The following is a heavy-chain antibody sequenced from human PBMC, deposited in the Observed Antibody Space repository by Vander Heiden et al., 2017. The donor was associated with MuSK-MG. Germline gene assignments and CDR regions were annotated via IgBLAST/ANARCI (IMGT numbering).Heavy chain of an antibody. CDR1: GGTFSSYA. CDR2: IIPIFGTA. V-gene: IGHV1-69*01. J-gene: IGHJ6*03. Sequence: QVQLVQSGAEVKKPGSSVKVSCKASGGTFSSYAISWVRQAPGQGLEWMGGIIPIFGTANYAQKGQGRVTITADESTSTAYMELSSLSSEDTAVYYCASSSPVVIVAYYMDVWGKGTTVTVSS. CDR3: ASSSPVVIVAYYMDV. D-gene: IGHD5-12*01.